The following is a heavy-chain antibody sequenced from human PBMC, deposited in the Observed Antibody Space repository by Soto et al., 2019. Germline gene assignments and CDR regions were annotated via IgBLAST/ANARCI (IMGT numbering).Heavy chain of an antibody. V-gene: IGHV3-7*01. CDR1: GFSLSSYW. J-gene: IGHJ6*02. CDR2: IKQDGSEK. Sequence: PGGSLRLSCAASGFSLSSYWMNWVRQAPGKGLEWVANIKQDGSEKYYVDSVKGRFFISRDNAKNSLYLQVNSLRAEDTAVYYCARDADASGWYHYGMDVWGQGTMVTVS. D-gene: IGHD6-19*01. CDR3: ARDADASGWYHYGMDV.